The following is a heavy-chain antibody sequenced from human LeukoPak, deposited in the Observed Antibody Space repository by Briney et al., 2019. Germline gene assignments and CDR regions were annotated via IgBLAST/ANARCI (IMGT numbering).Heavy chain of an antibody. D-gene: IGHD1-26*01. V-gene: IGHV1-18*01. CDR2: ISGYNGNT. J-gene: IGHJ4*02. Sequence: ASVKVSCKASGYTFTSYGISWVRQAPGQGLEWMGWISGYNGNTYYAQSLQGRVTMTTDTSTYTAYMELRSLRSDDTAVYYCARDLRHSGSYYTDLFDYWGQGTLVTVSS. CDR3: ARDLRHSGSYYTDLFDY. CDR1: GYTFTSYG.